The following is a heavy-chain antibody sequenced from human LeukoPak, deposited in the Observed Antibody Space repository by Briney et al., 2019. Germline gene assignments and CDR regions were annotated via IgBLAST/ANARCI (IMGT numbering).Heavy chain of an antibody. J-gene: IGHJ4*02. CDR3: ANYRKPQGLDY. Sequence: GGSLRLSCAASGFTFSDSWMSWVRQAPGQGLEWVSAISANGADKYYADSVKGRFTISRDNSKNTLFLQMTSLRVEDTAVYYCANYRKPQGLDYWGQGTLVTVSS. D-gene: IGHD1-14*01. V-gene: IGHV3-23*01. CDR2: ISANGADK. CDR1: GFTFSDSW.